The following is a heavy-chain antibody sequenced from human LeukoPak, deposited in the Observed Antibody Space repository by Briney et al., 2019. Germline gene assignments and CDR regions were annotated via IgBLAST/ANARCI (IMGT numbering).Heavy chain of an antibody. CDR1: GFTVSSDY. V-gene: IGHV3-66*01. CDR3: ARTLWPYDAFDI. CDR2: IFSGCST. D-gene: IGHD3-16*01. Sequence: GGSLRLSCAPSGFTVSSDYMSWVRQAPGKRLGWVSVIFSGCSTYYADSVKGRFTISRDNSKNSLYLQRNSLRAGDTAVYYCARTLWPYDAFDIWGQGTMVTVSS. J-gene: IGHJ3*02.